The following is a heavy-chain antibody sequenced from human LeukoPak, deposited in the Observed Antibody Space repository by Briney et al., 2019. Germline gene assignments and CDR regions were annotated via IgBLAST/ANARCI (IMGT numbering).Heavy chain of an antibody. J-gene: IGHJ4*02. Sequence: PSETLSLTCTVSGGSISSYYWSWIRQPAGKGLEWIGRIYTSGSTNYNPSLKSRVTMSVDTSKNQFSLKLSSVTAADTAVYYCARDRYYYDSSGYSTFDYWGLGTLVTVSS. CDR2: IYTSGST. CDR1: GGSISSYY. CDR3: ARDRYYYDSSGYSTFDY. V-gene: IGHV4-4*07. D-gene: IGHD3-22*01.